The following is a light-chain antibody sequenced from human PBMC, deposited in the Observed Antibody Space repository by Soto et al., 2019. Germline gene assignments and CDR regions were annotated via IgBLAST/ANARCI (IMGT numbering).Light chain of an antibody. CDR3: SSYTSSSTRV. CDR1: SSDVGGYNY. V-gene: IGLV2-14*01. Sequence: QSALTQPASVSGSPGQSITISCTGTSSDVGGYNYVSWYQQHPGKAPKLMIYEVSNLPSGVSNRFSGSKSGNTASPTISGLQAEDEADYYCSSYTSSSTRVFGGGTQLTVL. CDR2: EVS. J-gene: IGLJ3*02.